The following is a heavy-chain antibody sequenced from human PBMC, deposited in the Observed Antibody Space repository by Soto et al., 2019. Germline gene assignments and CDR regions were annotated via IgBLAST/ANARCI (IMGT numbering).Heavy chain of an antibody. CDR3: ARTTIVSFLFDY. CDR2: IFSNDEK. CDR1: GFSLSNVRMV. V-gene: IGHV2-26*01. J-gene: IGHJ4*02. D-gene: IGHD5-12*01. Sequence: QVTLKESGPVLVKPTETLTLTCTVSGFSLSNVRMVVSWIRQPPGKALEWLAHIFSNDEKSYSTSLKSRLTISKDTSRGQVVLTMTDMDPVDTATYYCARTTIVSFLFDYWGQGTVVTVSS.